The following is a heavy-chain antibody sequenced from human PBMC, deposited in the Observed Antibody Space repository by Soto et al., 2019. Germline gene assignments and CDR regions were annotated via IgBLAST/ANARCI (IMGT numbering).Heavy chain of an antibody. CDR2: ISSNGVGT. CDR3: ARRARPDFYYMDV. CDR1: GFTLSGYA. J-gene: IGHJ6*03. Sequence: EVQLAESGGGLAQPGGSLRLSCAASGFTLSGYAMDWVRQAPGKGLEYVSGISSNGVGTYYANSVQGRFTISRDNSKNTVYLQMGSLSPEDMAVYYCARRARPDFYYMDVWGKGTTVTFSS. V-gene: IGHV3-64*01. D-gene: IGHD6-6*01.